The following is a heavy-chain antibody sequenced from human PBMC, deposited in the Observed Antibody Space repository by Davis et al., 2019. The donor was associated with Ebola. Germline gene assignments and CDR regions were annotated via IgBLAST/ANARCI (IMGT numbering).Heavy chain of an antibody. D-gene: IGHD3-10*01. V-gene: IGHV3-23*01. CDR1: GFTFSTYS. Sequence: GGSLRLSCAASGFTFSTYSMSWVRQAPGKGLEWVSAISGSGGSTYYADSVNGRFTISRHNSKNTLYLQMNSLRAEDTAVYYCARGNYYGPGSRYYNGMDVWGQGTTVTVSS. CDR3: ARGNYYGPGSRYYNGMDV. CDR2: ISGSGGST. J-gene: IGHJ6*02.